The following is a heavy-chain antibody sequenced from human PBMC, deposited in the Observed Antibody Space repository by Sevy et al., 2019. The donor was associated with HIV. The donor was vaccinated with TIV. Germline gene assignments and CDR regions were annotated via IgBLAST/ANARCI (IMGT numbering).Heavy chain of an antibody. CDR1: GFSFDSYG. CDR2: ISGSGSRT. D-gene: IGHD3-22*01. CDR3: GKGGGGHYDPDEIGYYFYYYNMDV. Sequence: GGSLRLSCAVSGFSFDSYGITWVRQAPGKGLEWVSGISGSGSRTYYADSVKGRFIISRDNSKNTLDLQMNSLRSEDTAIYYCGKGGGGHYDPDEIGYYFYYYNMDVWGKGTTVTVSS. J-gene: IGHJ6*03. V-gene: IGHV3-23*01.